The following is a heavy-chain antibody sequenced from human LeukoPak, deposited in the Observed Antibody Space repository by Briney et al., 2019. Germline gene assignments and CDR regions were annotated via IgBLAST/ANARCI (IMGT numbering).Heavy chain of an antibody. Sequence: GGSLILSGSASGFPFISYWRSWVRQAPGRGLEWVDNIKQDGSEKTDVASVKGQFTISRHNARKPRFLQMNSLRAEDTVVYYCARDCTPYYYDGESDAFDIWGQGTMVTVSS. CDR3: ARDCTPYYYDGESDAFDI. CDR2: IKQDGSEK. D-gene: IGHD3-22*01. CDR1: GFPFISYW. V-gene: IGHV3-7*01. J-gene: IGHJ3*02.